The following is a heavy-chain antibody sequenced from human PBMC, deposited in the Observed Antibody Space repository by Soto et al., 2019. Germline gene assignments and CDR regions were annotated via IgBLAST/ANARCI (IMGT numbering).Heavy chain of an antibody. CDR2: INHSGST. V-gene: IGHV4-34*01. Sequence: QVQLQQWGAGLLKPSETLSLTCAVYGGSFSGYYWSWIRQPPGKGLEWIGEINHSGSTNYNPSLKSGVTISVDTSKNQFSLKLSSVTAADTAVYYCARELEDIVVVPSAIPWFDPWGQGTLVTVSS. J-gene: IGHJ5*02. CDR1: GGSFSGYY. CDR3: ARELEDIVVVPSAIPWFDP. D-gene: IGHD2-2*01.